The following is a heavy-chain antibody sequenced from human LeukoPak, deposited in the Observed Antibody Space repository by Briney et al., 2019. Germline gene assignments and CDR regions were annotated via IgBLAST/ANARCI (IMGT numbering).Heavy chain of an antibody. CDR2: ISSSGSTI. V-gene: IGHV3-48*03. CDR3: ARDRPNDYGDFGGPTAFDY. J-gene: IGHJ4*02. D-gene: IGHD4-17*01. CDR1: GFTFSSYE. Sequence: GGSLRLSCAASGFTFSSYEMNWVRQAPGKGLEWVSYISSSGSTIYYADSAKGRFTISRDNAKNSLYLQMNSLRAEDTAVYYCARDRPNDYGDFGGPTAFDYWGQGTLVTVSS.